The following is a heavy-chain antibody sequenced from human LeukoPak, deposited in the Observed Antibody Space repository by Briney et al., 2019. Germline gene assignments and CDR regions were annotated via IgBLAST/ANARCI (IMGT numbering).Heavy chain of an antibody. J-gene: IGHJ4*02. CDR3: AKGTPYYGPFDS. CDR2: ISGSGGSS. CDR1: GFTFSRYA. Sequence: GGSLRLSCAASGFTFSRYAMSWVRQAPGKGLEWVSAISGSGGSSYYADSVKGRFTISRDNSKNTLYLQMSSLRAEDTAVYYCAKGTPYYGPFDSWGQGTLVTVSS. D-gene: IGHD3-22*01. V-gene: IGHV3-23*01.